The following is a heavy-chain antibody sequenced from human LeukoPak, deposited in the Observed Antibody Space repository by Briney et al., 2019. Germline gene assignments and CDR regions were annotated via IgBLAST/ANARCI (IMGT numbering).Heavy chain of an antibody. J-gene: IGHJ4*02. V-gene: IGHV3-23*01. CDR1: GFTFSSYA. D-gene: IGHD3-22*01. CDR2: VSGSGDTT. CDR3: AKPHDSSGYFLPSDS. Sequence: GGSLRLSCAVSGFTFSSYAMSWVRQAPGKGLEWVSAVSGSGDTTSYADSVKGRFTISRDNSKNTLYLQMNSLRADDTAVYYCAKPHDSSGYFLPSDSWGQGTLVTVSS.